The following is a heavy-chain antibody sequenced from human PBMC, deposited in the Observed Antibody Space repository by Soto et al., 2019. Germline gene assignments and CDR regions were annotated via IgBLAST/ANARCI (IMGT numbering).Heavy chain of an antibody. CDR3: ARSMYSTSAQLYYGMDV. V-gene: IGHV4-38-2*01. Sequence: SETLSLTCAVSGYSIRSGYFWGWIRQPPGKGLEWIGSMYHSGITYYDLSLKSRVTISVDTSKNQLSLKLSSATAADTAVYYCARSMYSTSAQLYYGMDVWGQGTTVTVSS. D-gene: IGHD6-6*01. CDR1: GYSIRSGYF. CDR2: MYHSGIT. J-gene: IGHJ6*02.